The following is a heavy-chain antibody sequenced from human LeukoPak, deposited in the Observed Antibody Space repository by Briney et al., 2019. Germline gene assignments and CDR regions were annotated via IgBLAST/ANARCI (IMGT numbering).Heavy chain of an antibody. CDR1: GFTFSSYW. V-gene: IGHV3-23*01. CDR3: AKDLFEVSSEDV. CDR2: INDNGSTR. J-gene: IGHJ6*04. Sequence: GGSLRLSCAASGFTFSSYWMHWVRQAPGKGLVWVSGINDNGSTRFYAASVKGRFTISRDNSKNTLYLQMNSLRAEDTAVYYCAKDLFEVSSEDVWGNGTTVTVSS. D-gene: IGHD2-2*01.